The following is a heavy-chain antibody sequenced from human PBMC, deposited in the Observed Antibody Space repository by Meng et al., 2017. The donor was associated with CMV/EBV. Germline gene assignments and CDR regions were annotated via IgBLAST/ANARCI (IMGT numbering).Heavy chain of an antibody. V-gene: IGHV3-30-3*01. CDR1: GFTFSSYA. D-gene: IGHD1-1*01. Sequence: GESLKISCAASGFTFSSYAMHWVRQPPGKGLEWVAVISYDGSNKYYADSVKGRFTISRDNSKNTLYLQMNSLSAEDTAVYYCARDRVPTNWNDVYNWFDPWGQGTLVTVSS. CDR2: ISYDGSNK. CDR3: ARDRVPTNWNDVYNWFDP. J-gene: IGHJ5*02.